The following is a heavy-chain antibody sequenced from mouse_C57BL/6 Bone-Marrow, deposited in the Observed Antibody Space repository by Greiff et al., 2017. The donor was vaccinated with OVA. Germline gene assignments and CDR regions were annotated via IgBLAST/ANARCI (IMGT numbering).Heavy chain of an antibody. CDR2: ISYSGST. CDR3: ARVQGDGYYRAWFAY. D-gene: IGHD2-3*01. CDR1: GYSITSGYD. V-gene: IGHV3-1*01. Sequence: VQLKESGPGMVKPSQSLSLTCTVTGYSITSGYDWHWIRHFPGNKLEWMGYISYSGSTNYNPSLKSRISITHDTSKNHFFLKLNSVPTEDTATYYCARVQGDGYYRAWFAYWGQGTLVTVSA. J-gene: IGHJ3*01.